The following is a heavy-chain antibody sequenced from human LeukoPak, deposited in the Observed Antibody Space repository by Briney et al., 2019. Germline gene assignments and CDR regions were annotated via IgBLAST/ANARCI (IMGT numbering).Heavy chain of an antibody. CDR2: INPNSDFT. J-gene: IGHJ4*02. CDR1: GYTFTAYY. CDR3: ARAISAGSPITASDC. Sequence: ASVKVSFTTSGYTFTAYYMHWVRQAPGQGLEWMGWINPNSDFTNFAQNFQGRVTMTSDTSISTAYMELSRLRSDDTAVYYCARAISAGSPITASDCWGQGTLVTVSS. V-gene: IGHV1-2*02. D-gene: IGHD2-15*01.